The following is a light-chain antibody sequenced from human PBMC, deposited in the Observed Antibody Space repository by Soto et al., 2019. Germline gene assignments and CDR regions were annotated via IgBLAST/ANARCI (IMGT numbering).Light chain of an antibody. CDR3: QQYGYSQYT. V-gene: IGKV3-15*01. J-gene: IGKJ2*01. CDR1: QSVRSN. CDR2: DAS. Sequence: EKVMTQSPATLSVSPGERATLSCRASQSVRSNLAWYQQKPGQPPRLLIYDASTRATGIPSRFSGSGSGTEFTPTISSLKSEDFAVYYCQQYGYSQYTVGQGTKVDSK.